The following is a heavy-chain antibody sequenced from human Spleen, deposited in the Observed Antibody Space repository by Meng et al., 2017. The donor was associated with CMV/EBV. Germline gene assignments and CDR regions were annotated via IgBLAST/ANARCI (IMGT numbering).Heavy chain of an antibody. D-gene: IGHD2-2*01. CDR1: GFTFSSYG. V-gene: IGHV3-30*19. J-gene: IGHJ6*02. CDR2: ISYDGSNK. CDR3: ANSLGYCSSTSCPRYYYGMDV. Sequence: GGSLRLSCAASGFTFSSYGMHWVRQAPGKGLEWVAVISYDGSNKYYADSVKGRFTISRDNSKNTLYLQMNSLRAEDTAVYYCANSLGYCSSTSCPRYYYGMDVWGQGTTVTVSS.